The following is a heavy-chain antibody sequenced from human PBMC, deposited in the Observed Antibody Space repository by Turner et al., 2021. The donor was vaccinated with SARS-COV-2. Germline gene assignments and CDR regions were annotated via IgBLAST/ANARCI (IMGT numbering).Heavy chain of an antibody. CDR2: ISDDGSNE. CDR1: GFTLSSYA. J-gene: IGHJ6*02. Sequence: QVQLVGSGGGVVQPGRSLGPSGAASGFTLSSYAMHWVRQAPGKGLEWVAIISDDGSNENYADSVKGRFTISRDNSKNTLYLQMNSLRAEDTAVYYCARDLGYPFGGMDVWGQGTTVTVSS. D-gene: IGHD3-16*01. V-gene: IGHV3-30-3*01. CDR3: ARDLGYPFGGMDV.